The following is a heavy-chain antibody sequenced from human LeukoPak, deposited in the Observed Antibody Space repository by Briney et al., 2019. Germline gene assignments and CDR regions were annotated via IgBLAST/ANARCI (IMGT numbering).Heavy chain of an antibody. Sequence: PGESLKISFKGSGXTFTTYWIGWVRQMPGKGLEWMGIIYPGDSDTRYSPSFQGQVTISADKSISTAYLQWRTLKASDTAMYYCARARYCSGGSCYAEYWGQGTLVTVSS. CDR1: GXTFTTYW. CDR3: ARARYCSGGSCYAEY. J-gene: IGHJ4*02. V-gene: IGHV5-51*01. D-gene: IGHD2-15*01. CDR2: IYPGDSDT.